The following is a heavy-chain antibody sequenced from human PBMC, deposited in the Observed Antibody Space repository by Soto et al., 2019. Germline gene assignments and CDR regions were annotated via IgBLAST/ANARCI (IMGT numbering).Heavy chain of an antibody. CDR2: ISNNGFST. Sequence: EVQLLDSGGGLVQPGVSLRLSCAASGFAFNNYAMTWVRQAPGKGLEWVSTISNNGFSTYYADSVKGRFTISRDNSMQTVYLQMSSLRAEDTALYYCAKERAARGIDYWGQGTLVTVSS. CDR3: AKERAARGIDY. J-gene: IGHJ4*02. CDR1: GFAFNNYA. V-gene: IGHV3-23*01. D-gene: IGHD3-16*01.